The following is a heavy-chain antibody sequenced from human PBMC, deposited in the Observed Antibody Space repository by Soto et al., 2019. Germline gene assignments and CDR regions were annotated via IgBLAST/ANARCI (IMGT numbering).Heavy chain of an antibody. V-gene: IGHV3-21*01. CDR1: GFTFSSYS. D-gene: IGHD2-2*01. J-gene: IGHJ5*02. Sequence: EVQLVESGGGLVKPGGPLRLSCAASGFTFSSYSMNWVRQAPGKGLEWVSSISSSSSYIYYADSVKGRFTISRDNAKNSLYLQMNSLRAEDTAVYYCARVRTIIGWFDPWGQGTLVTVSS. CDR3: ARVRTIIGWFDP. CDR2: ISSSSSYI.